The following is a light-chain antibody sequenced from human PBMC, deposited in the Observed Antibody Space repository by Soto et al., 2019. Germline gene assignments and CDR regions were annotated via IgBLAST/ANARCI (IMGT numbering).Light chain of an antibody. CDR3: MQGTHWPPWT. J-gene: IGKJ1*01. CDR2: QVS. V-gene: IGKV2-30*01. Sequence: DVVMTQSPLSLPVTLGQPASISCRSSQSLLGSDGKTYLNWFQQRPGQSPRHLIYQVSNRDSGVPDRFSGSGSGTDFTLKISRVEAEDVGVYYCMQGTHWPPWTFGQGTKVEIK. CDR1: QSLLGSDGKTY.